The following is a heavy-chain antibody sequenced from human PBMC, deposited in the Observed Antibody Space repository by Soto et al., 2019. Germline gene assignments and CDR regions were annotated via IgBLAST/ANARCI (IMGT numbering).Heavy chain of an antibody. CDR2: INHSGST. J-gene: IGHJ5*02. Sequence: PSETLSLTCAVYGGSFSGYYWSWIRQPPGKGLEWIGEINHSGSTNYNPSLKSRVTISVDTSKNQFSLKLSSVTAADTAVYYCARGRHFGVARGQKQKPANWFDPWGQGTLVTVSS. V-gene: IGHV4-34*01. CDR1: GGSFSGYY. CDR3: ARGRHFGVARGQKQKPANWFDP. D-gene: IGHD3-3*01.